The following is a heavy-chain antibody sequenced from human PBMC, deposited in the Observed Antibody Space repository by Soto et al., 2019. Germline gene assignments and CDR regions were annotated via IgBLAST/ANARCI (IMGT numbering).Heavy chain of an antibody. CDR3: ARGKGRDENYYYWGRDI. J-gene: IGHJ6*04. CDR1: GYTFSTYS. CDR2: INGATGQT. Sequence: ASVKVSCKASGYTFSTYSMHWVRQAPGHSLEWMGWINGATGQTRSSQRFQDRVTITRDTSASTAYMELSGLRSGDTAVYYCARGKGRDENYYYWGRDIWAKGTTVPVSS. V-gene: IGHV1-3*01. D-gene: IGHD3-16*01.